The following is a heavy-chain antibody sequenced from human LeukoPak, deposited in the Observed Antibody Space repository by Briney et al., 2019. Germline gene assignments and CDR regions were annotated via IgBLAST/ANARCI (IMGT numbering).Heavy chain of an antibody. J-gene: IGHJ3*02. CDR2: IYDSGST. V-gene: IGHV4-59*01. CDR3: ARQKDGYTYYDAFDI. D-gene: IGHD5-24*01. Sequence: SETLSLTCTVSGGSISSYYWSWIRQPPGKGLEWIGYIYDSGSTNYNPSLKSRVTISVDTSKNQFSLKLSSVTAADTAVYYCARQKDGYTYYDAFDIWGQGTMVTVSS. CDR1: GGSISSYY.